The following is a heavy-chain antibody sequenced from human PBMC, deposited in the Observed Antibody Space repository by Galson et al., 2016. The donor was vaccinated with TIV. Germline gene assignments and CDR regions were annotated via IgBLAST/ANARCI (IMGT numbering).Heavy chain of an antibody. Sequence: SVKVSCKASGVTFNSHAINWVRQAPGQGLEWMGEITGIFGVAKYAQKFQGRVTITADESTNTAYMELNSLISEDTAVYYCARGGGYSYDFRVWLDPWGQGTLVTVSS. CDR1: GVTFNSHA. CDR3: ARGGGYSYDFRVWLDP. J-gene: IGHJ5*02. D-gene: IGHD3/OR15-3a*01. V-gene: IGHV1-69*13. CDR2: ITGIFGVA.